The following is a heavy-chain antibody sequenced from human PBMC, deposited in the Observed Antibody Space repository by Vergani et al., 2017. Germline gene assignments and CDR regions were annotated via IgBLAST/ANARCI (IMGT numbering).Heavy chain of an antibody. CDR2: ISSSSSYI. Sequence: EVQLVESGGGLVKPGGSLRLSCAASGFTFSSYSMNWVRQAPGKGLVWVSSISSSSSYIYYADSVKGRFTISRDNAKNSLYLQMNILRAEDTAVYYCARDDCSSTSCNYYFDYWGQGTLVTVSS. CDR1: GFTFSSYS. V-gene: IGHV3-21*01. J-gene: IGHJ4*02. CDR3: ARDDCSSTSCNYYFDY. D-gene: IGHD2-2*01.